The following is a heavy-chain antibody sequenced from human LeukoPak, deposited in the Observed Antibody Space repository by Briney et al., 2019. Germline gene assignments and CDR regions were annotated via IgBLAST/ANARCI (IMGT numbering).Heavy chain of an antibody. J-gene: IGHJ6*03. CDR3: ARYRVELELTGSNYYYYYMDV. D-gene: IGHD1-7*01. CDR1: GGSISTYY. CDR2: ISYSGST. Sequence: WETLSLTCTVSGGSISTYYWSWIRQSPGKGLEWIGYISYSGSTNYNPSLKSRVTISVDTSRNQFSLNLSSLTPADTAVYYCARYRVELELTGSNYYYYYMDVWGKGTTVTVSS. V-gene: IGHV4-59*01.